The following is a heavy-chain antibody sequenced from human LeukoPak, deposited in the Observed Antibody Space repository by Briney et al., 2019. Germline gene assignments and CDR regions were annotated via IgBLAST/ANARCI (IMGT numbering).Heavy chain of an antibody. CDR2: INHSGST. Sequence: PSETLSLTCAVYGGSFSGYYWSWIRQPPGKGLEWIGEINHSGSTNYNPSLKSRVTISVDTSKNQFSLKLSSVTAADTAVYYCARGSGYCSSTSCDLYFQHWGQGTLVTVSS. CDR3: ARGSGYCSSTSCDLYFQH. CDR1: GGSFSGYY. J-gene: IGHJ1*01. D-gene: IGHD2-2*01. V-gene: IGHV4-34*01.